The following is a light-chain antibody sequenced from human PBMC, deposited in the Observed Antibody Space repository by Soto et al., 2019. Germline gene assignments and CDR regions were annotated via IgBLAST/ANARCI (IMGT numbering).Light chain of an antibody. J-gene: IGKJ5*01. V-gene: IGKV3-15*01. CDR1: QSVSSN. Sequence: EIVMTQSPATLSVSPGERATLSCRASQSVSSNLAWYQQKPGQAPRLLIYGASTRATGIPARFSGSGSGTELTLTNGSLQSEDFAVYYCQQYTNWPADTFGEGTRLEIK. CDR2: GAS. CDR3: QQYTNWPADT.